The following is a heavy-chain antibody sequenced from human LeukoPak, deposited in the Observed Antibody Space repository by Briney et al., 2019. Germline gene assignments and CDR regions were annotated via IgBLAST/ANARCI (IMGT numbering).Heavy chain of an antibody. V-gene: IGHV4-31*03. CDR2: TYYSGST. J-gene: IGHJ6*02. CDR3: ARGAIAAQYYYGMDV. CDR1: GGPISSGGYY. Sequence: SQTLSLTCTVSGGPISSGGYYWSWIRQHPGKGLEWIGYTYYSGSTYYNPSLKSRVTISVDTSKNQFSLKLSSVTAADTAVYYCARGAIAAQYYYGMDVWGQGTTVTVSS. D-gene: IGHD6-6*01.